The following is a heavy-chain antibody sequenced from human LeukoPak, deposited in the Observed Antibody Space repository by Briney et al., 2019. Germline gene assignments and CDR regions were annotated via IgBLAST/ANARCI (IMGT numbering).Heavy chain of an antibody. D-gene: IGHD3-9*01. J-gene: IGHJ4*02. CDR2: IYYSGST. Sequence: SETLSLTCTVSGGSISSSSYYWGWIHQPPGKGLEWIGSIYYSGSTYYNPSLKSRVTISVDTSKNQFSLKLSSVTAADTAVYYCAKTPDVLRYFDWLLPNYFDYWGQGTLVTVSS. V-gene: IGHV4-39*01. CDR3: AKTPDVLRYFDWLLPNYFDY. CDR1: GGSISSSSYY.